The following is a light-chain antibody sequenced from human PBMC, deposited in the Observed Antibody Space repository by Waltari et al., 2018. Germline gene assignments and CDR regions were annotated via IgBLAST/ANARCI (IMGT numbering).Light chain of an antibody. CDR3: QTWGTGPRV. CDR2: VNSDVSH. V-gene: IGLV4-69*01. J-gene: IGLJ2*01. CDR1: SGHSSYA. Sequence: QVVLTQSPSASASLGASVKLTCTLSSGHSSYAIAWHQQQPEKGPRYLMKVNSDVSHNKGDGIPERFSGSSSGAERDLTISGLQSEDEADYYCQTWGTGPRVFGGGTKLTVL.